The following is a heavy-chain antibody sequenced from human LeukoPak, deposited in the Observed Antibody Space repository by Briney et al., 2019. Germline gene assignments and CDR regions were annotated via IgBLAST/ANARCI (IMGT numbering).Heavy chain of an antibody. J-gene: IGHJ4*02. D-gene: IGHD2-8*01. CDR3: STEDKYCTTPNCGAY. Sequence: ASVKVSCKASGYTLTDYYIHWVRQAPGQDIEWMGFIIPHSGGTTYEQRFQGRVTMTRDMSIGTFYMELSSLRSDDTAVYYCSTEDKYCTTPNCGAYWGQGTLVTVSS. CDR1: GYTLTDYY. CDR2: IIPHSGGT. V-gene: IGHV1-2*02.